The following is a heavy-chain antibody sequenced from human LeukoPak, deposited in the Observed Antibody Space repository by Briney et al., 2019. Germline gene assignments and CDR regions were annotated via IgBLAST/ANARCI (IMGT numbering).Heavy chain of an antibody. D-gene: IGHD4-23*01. CDR2: ISHSGST. Sequence: SETLSLTCAVSGGSISSSNWWSWVRQPPGKGLEWIGEISHSGSTNYNPSLESRVTVSVDNSKNQFSLKLSYVTAADTAVYYCARDRGGAVSVWGQGTTVTVSS. CDR3: ARDRGGAVSV. J-gene: IGHJ6*02. CDR1: GGSISSSNW. V-gene: IGHV4-4*02.